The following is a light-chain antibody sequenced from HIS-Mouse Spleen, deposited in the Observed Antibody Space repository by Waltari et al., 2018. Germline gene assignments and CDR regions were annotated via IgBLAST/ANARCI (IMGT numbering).Light chain of an antibody. V-gene: IGLV3-10*01. CDR3: YSTDSSGNHRV. CDR2: EDS. Sequence: DLTQPPPCPVPPGLPPGTTSLGIACQQKYAYWYQQKSGQAPVLVIYEDSKRPSGIPERFSGSSSGTMATLTISGAQVEDEADYYCYSTDSSGNHRVFGGGTKLTVL. CDR1: ACQQKY. J-gene: IGLJ2*01.